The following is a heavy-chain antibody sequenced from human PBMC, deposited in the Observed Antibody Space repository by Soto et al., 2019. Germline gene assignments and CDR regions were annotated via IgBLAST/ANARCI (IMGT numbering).Heavy chain of an antibody. CDR3: ARESQDIVVVPAAGFDY. D-gene: IGHD2-2*01. Sequence: GGSLRLSCAASGFTFSSYSMNWVRQAPGKGLEWVSSISSSSSYIYYADSVKGRFTISRDNAKNSLYLQMNSLRAEDTAVYYCARESQDIVVVPAAGFDYWGQGTLVTVSS. CDR2: ISSSSSYI. V-gene: IGHV3-21*01. CDR1: GFTFSSYS. J-gene: IGHJ4*02.